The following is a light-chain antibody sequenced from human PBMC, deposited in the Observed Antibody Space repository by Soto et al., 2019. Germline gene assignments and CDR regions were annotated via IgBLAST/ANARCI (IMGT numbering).Light chain of an antibody. CDR1: QSVSSSY. CDR3: QQYGSSPLT. J-gene: IGKJ4*01. CDR2: GAS. V-gene: IGKV3-20*01. Sequence: EIVLTQSPGTLSLSPGERATLSGGTSQSVSSSYLAWYQQKPGQATRLLIFGASSRATGIPEKFSGSGAGTDFTLTISRLEPEDFALYYCQQYGSSPLTFGGGTKVDIK.